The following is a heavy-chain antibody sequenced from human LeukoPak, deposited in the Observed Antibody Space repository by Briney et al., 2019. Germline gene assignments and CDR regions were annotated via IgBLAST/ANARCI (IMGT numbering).Heavy chain of an antibody. D-gene: IGHD1-26*01. V-gene: IGHV4-31*03. CDR3: ATAEWENFYFDS. CDR2: TSYGGGA. CDR1: GASVSRGGYY. J-gene: IGHJ4*02. Sequence: SETLSLTCTVSGASVSRGGYYWSWIRQHPGKGLRWIGFTSYGGGAYYNPSLMSRITMSVDPSQNQFSLKMRDVTAADTAVYFCATAEWENFYFDSWGQGALVAVTS.